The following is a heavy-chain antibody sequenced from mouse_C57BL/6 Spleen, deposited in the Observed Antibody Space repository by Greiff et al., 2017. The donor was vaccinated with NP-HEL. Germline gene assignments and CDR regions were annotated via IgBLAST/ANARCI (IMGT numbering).Heavy chain of an antibody. CDR2: ISNGGGST. CDR3: ASPIYYYGSSPTDAMDY. D-gene: IGHD1-1*01. Sequence: EVQLVESGGGLVQPGGSLKLSCAASGFTFSDYYMYWVRQTPEKRLEWVAYISNGGGSTYYPDTVKGRFTISRDNAKNTLYLQMSRLKSEDTAMYYCASPIYYYGSSPTDAMDYWGQGTSVTVSS. J-gene: IGHJ4*01. V-gene: IGHV5-12*01. CDR1: GFTFSDYY.